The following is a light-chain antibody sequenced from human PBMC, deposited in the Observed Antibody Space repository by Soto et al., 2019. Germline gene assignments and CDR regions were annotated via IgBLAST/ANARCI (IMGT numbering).Light chain of an antibody. J-gene: IGLJ1*01. Sequence: QSALTQPASVSGSPGQSITISCTGTSSDVGGYNYVSWYQQHPGKAPKLMIYDVSNRPSWVSNRFSGSKSGNTASLTISGLQAEDEADYYCSSYTSSSLHVFGTGTKVTVL. V-gene: IGLV2-14*03. CDR2: DVS. CDR1: SSDVGGYNY. CDR3: SSYTSSSLHV.